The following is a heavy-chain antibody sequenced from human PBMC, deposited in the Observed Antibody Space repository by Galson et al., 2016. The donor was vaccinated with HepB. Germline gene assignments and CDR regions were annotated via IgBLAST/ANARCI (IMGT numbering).Heavy chain of an antibody. CDR1: GYTFTSHL. J-gene: IGHJ4*02. D-gene: IGHD6-19*01. CDR2: VDTGNGDT. Sequence: SCKASGYTFTSHLIYWVRQAPGQGLEWLGWVDTGNGDTGSSQKFQDRVTFTRDTSSNKAYMELTSLRSEDTAVYYCAKGWDSGRHYDYWGQGTLVTVSS. V-gene: IGHV1-3*04. CDR3: AKGWDSGRHYDY.